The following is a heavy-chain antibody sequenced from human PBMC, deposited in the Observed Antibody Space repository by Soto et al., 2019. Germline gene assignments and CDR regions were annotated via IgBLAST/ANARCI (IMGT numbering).Heavy chain of an antibody. CDR3: ARDDSSSWHYFDY. J-gene: IGHJ4*02. CDR2: IYYSGST. V-gene: IGHV4-31*03. Sequence: QVQLQESGPGLVKPSQTLSLTCTVSGGSISSGNYYWSWIRQHPGKGLEWIGYIYYSGSTYYNPSLKSRVTISVDTSKNQFSLNLMSVTAADTAIYFCARDDSSSWHYFDYWGRGTLVTVSS. D-gene: IGHD6-13*01. CDR1: GGSISSGNYY.